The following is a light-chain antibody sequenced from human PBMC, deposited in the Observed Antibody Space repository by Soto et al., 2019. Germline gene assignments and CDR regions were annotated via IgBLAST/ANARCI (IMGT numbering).Light chain of an antibody. Sequence: QSVLTQPPSVSGSPGQSVTISCTGTSTDFVGYNRVSWYQQPPGTAPKLMIYEVSKRPSGVSYRFSGSKSGNTASLTISGLQVEDEADYFCSSYSISTAYLFGTGTKVTV. CDR3: SSYSISTAYL. J-gene: IGLJ1*01. CDR1: STDFVGYNR. CDR2: EVS. V-gene: IGLV2-18*02.